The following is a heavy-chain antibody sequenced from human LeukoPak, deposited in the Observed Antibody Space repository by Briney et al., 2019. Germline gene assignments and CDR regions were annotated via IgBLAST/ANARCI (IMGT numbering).Heavy chain of an antibody. V-gene: IGHV1-18*04. D-gene: IGHD1-26*01. CDR3: ARVVGPRGPFAY. J-gene: IGHJ4*02. CDR1: GYTFTSYG. Sequence: GASVKVSCKASGYTFTSYGISWVRQAPGQGLEWMGWISIYNGNTNYAQKFQGRVTMTRDTSISTAYMELSRLRSDDTAVYYCARVVGPRGPFAYWGQGTLVTVSS. CDR2: ISIYNGNT.